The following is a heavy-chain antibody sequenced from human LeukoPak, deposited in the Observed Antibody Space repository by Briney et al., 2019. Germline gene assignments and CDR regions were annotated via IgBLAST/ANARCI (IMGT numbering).Heavy chain of an antibody. J-gene: IGHJ4*02. CDR2: IYDTGST. CDR3: QSRFLEWLLDY. CDR1: GDSIRSNNYY. V-gene: IGHV4-39*01. D-gene: IGHD3-3*01. Sequence: SETLSLTCTVSGDSIRSNNYYWGWIRQPPGKGLEWIGSIYDTGSTFYNPSLKSRVIISVDTSKNQFSLKLSSVTAADTAVYYCQSRFLEWLLDYWGQGTPVTVSS.